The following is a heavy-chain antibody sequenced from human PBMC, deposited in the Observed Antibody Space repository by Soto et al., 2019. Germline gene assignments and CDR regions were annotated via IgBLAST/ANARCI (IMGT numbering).Heavy chain of an antibody. CDR3: ARSGYSYGYNYYYYGMEA. J-gene: IGHJ6*02. D-gene: IGHD5-18*01. V-gene: IGHV3-48*03. Sequence: GGSLRLSCAASGFTFSSYEMHWVRQAPGKGLEWVSYISSGSTTIHYADSVKGRFTISRDNAKNSLYLQMHSLRAEDTAAYYCARSGYSYGYNYYYYGMEAWGQGTTVTVSS. CDR1: GFTFSSYE. CDR2: ISSGSTTI.